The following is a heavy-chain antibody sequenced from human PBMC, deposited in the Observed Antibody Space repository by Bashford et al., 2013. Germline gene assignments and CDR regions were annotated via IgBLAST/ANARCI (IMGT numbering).Heavy chain of an antibody. CDR2: INTDGNT. Sequence: SETLSLTCTVSDGSIIDYYWSWIRQSAGQGLEWIGRINTDGNTNYNPSFKSRVTMSVDTSNNQFFLRLTSVTAADTALYYCARDRYNFWSGRGGFDPWGQGTLVTVSS. CDR3: ARDRYNFWSGRGGFDP. J-gene: IGHJ5*02. V-gene: IGHV4-4*07. CDR1: DGSIIDYY. D-gene: IGHD3-3*01.